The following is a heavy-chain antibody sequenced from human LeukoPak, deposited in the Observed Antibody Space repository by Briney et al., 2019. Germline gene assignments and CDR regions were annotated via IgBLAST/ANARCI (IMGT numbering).Heavy chain of an antibody. D-gene: IGHD5-24*01. CDR1: GFTFSSYA. CDR2: ISSSSNYI. J-gene: IGHJ4*02. Sequence: SGGSLRLSCAASGFTFSSYAMSWVRQAPGKGLEWVSSISSSSNYIYYADSVKGRFTISRDNAKNSLYLQMDSLRAEDTAVYYCARDKRQERWPDYWGQGTLVTVSS. CDR3: ARDKRQERWPDY. V-gene: IGHV3-21*01.